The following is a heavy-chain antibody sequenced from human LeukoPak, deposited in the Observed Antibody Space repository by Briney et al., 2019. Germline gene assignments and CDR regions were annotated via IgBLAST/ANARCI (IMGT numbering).Heavy chain of an antibody. V-gene: IGHV1-8*03. Sequence: ASVKVSCKASGYTFTTYDINWVRQATGQGLKWMGWMNPYSGNTGYAQKFQGRVSITKNTSISTAYMELSSLRSEDTAVYYCARGDVWGTYRSHYFDYWGQGTLVTVSS. CDR3: ARGDVWGTYRSHYFDY. D-gene: IGHD3-16*02. CDR1: GYTFTTYD. CDR2: MNPYSGNT. J-gene: IGHJ4*02.